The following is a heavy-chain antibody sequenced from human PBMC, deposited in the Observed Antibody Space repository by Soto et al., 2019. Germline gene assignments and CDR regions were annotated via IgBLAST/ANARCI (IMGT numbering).Heavy chain of an antibody. Sequence: QVQVVQSGVEVRRPGASVKVSCKASGDTFKNCVISWVRQAPGQGLEWMGGIIPLFGTTDFAQSVQGRLTITTDESTTTAYMVLSRLRSEDTATYYCAAELGFGKLSVVWGQGTMVIVSS. CDR3: AAELGFGKLSVV. CDR2: IIPLFGTT. D-gene: IGHD3-10*01. V-gene: IGHV1-69*01. CDR1: GDTFKNCV. J-gene: IGHJ6*02.